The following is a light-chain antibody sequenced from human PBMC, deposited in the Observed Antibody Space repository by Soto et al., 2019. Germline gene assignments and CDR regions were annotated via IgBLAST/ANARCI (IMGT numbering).Light chain of an antibody. V-gene: IGLV1-44*01. J-gene: IGLJ2*01. CDR2: GNN. Sequence: QAVVTQPPAASGTPGQRVTISCSGSSSNIGTNTVDWYQRLPGTAPKLLIYGNNQRPSGVPDRFSGSKSGTSASLAISGLQSEDEADYYCAAWDDSLNGFVVFGGGTQLTV. CDR1: SSNIGTNT. CDR3: AAWDDSLNGFVV.